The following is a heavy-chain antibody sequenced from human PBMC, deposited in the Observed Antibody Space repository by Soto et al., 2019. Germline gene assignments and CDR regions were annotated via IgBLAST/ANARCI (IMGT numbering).Heavy chain of an antibody. J-gene: IGHJ4*02. V-gene: IGHV1-69*13. D-gene: IGHD3-22*01. Sequence: GASVKVSCKASGGTFSSYAISWVRQAPGQGLEWMGGIIPIFGTANYAQKFQGRVTITADESTSTAYMELSSLRSEDTAVYYCARVHRNSYDSSGYHISSYFDYSGQGTLVTVSS. CDR2: IIPIFGTA. CDR3: ARVHRNSYDSSGYHISSYFDY. CDR1: GGTFSSYA.